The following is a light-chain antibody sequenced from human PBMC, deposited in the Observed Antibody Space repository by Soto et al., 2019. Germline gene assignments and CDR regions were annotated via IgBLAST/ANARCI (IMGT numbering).Light chain of an antibody. CDR2: GAS. CDR1: QSVSSN. V-gene: IGKV3-15*01. CDR3: QQYNNWPTT. Sequence: EIVMTQSPATLSVSPGESATLSCRASQSVSSNLAWYQQKTGQAPRLRIYGASTRATGIPARFSGSGSGTEFTLTISSLQSEDFAVYYCQQYNNWPTTFGQGTKLEIK. J-gene: IGKJ2*01.